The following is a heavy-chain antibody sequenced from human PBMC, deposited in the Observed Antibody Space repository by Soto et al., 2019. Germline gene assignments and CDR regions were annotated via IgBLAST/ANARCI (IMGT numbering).Heavy chain of an antibody. CDR3: AKAIVATIGVIYYYYGMDV. Sequence: GSLRLSCAASGFTFSSYGMHWVRQAPGKGLEWVAVISYDGSNKYYADSVKGRFTISRDNSKNTLYLQMNSLRAEDTAVYYCAKAIVATIGVIYYYYGMDVWGQGTTVTVS. CDR1: GFTFSSYG. CDR2: ISYDGSNK. D-gene: IGHD5-12*01. J-gene: IGHJ6*02. V-gene: IGHV3-30*18.